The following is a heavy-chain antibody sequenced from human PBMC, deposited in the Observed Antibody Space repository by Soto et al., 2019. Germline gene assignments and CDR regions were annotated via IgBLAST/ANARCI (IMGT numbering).Heavy chain of an antibody. CDR2: INPSGGST. Sequence: GASVKVSCKASGYTFTSYYMHWVRQAPGQGLEWMGIINPSGGSTSYAQKFQGRVTITADESTSTAYMELSSLRSEDTAVYYCARGFLLGTFSPILYCYYGMDVWGQGTTVTVSS. CDR1: GYTFTSYY. CDR3: ARGFLLGTFSPILYCYYGMDV. J-gene: IGHJ6*01. D-gene: IGHD1-1*01. V-gene: IGHV1-46*01.